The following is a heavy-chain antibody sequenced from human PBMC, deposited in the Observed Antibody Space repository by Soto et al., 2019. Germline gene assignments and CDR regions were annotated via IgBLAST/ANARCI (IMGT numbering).Heavy chain of an antibody. D-gene: IGHD3-3*01. Sequence: ASVKVSCKASGYTFTSYGISWVRQAPGQGLEWMGWISAYNGNTNYAQKLQGRVTMTTDTSTSTAYMELRSLRSDDTAGYYCARDLTIFGVAGHWGQGTLVTVSS. V-gene: IGHV1-18*01. CDR1: GYTFTSYG. CDR2: ISAYNGNT. J-gene: IGHJ4*02. CDR3: ARDLTIFGVAGH.